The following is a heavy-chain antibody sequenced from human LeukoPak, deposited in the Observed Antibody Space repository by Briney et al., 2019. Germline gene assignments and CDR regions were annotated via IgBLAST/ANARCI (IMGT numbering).Heavy chain of an antibody. J-gene: IGHJ4*02. D-gene: IGHD2-2*02. Sequence: GGSLRLSCAASGFPFTSYWMSWVRQAPGRGLEWVSVISDSGVDTSYADSGKGRFTISRDNSKNTLYLQMNSLRAEDTAVYYCAKTDCTSSSCYTIESWGQGTLVTVSS. CDR2: ISDSGVDT. CDR3: AKTDCTSSSCYTIES. V-gene: IGHV3-23*01. CDR1: GFPFTSYW.